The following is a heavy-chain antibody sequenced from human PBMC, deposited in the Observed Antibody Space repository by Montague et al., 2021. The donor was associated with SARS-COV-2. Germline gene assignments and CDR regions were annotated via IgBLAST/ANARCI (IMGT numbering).Heavy chain of an antibody. Sequence: SQTQSLMYTVSGDSISNYYWSWIRRPPGKGLEWLGYIYYSGSTNYNPSLKSRVTISVDTSKNQFPLRLSSVTAADTAVYYCARLPYILPGYAYFDFWGQGSLVIVSS. J-gene: IGHJ4*02. CDR1: GDSISNYY. CDR2: IYYSGST. CDR3: ARLPYILPGYAYFDF. V-gene: IGHV4-59*08. D-gene: IGHD3-9*01.